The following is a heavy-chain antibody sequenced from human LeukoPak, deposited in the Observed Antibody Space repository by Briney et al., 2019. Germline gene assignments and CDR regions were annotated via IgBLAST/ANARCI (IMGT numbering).Heavy chain of an antibody. Sequence: SETLSLTCTVSGGSISSYYWSWIRQPPGKGLEWIGYIYYSGSTNYNPSLKSRVTISVDTSKNQFPLKLSSVTAADTAVYYCARQGLRYFDWLFDYWGQGTLVTVSS. CDR3: ARQGLRYFDWLFDY. D-gene: IGHD3-9*01. CDR2: IYYSGST. CDR1: GGSISSYY. J-gene: IGHJ4*02. V-gene: IGHV4-59*08.